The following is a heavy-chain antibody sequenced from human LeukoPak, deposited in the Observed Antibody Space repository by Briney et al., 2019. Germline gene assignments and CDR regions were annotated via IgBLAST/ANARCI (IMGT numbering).Heavy chain of an antibody. D-gene: IGHD5-18*01. V-gene: IGHV4-34*01. Sequence: PSETLSLTCAVYGGSFSGYYWSWIRQPPGKGLEWIGEINHSGSTNYNPSLKSRVTISVDTSKNQFSLKLRSVTAADTAVYYCATSGSIQLWLLNYWGQGTLVTVSS. CDR2: INHSGST. CDR3: ATSGSIQLWLLNY. J-gene: IGHJ4*02. CDR1: GGSFSGYY.